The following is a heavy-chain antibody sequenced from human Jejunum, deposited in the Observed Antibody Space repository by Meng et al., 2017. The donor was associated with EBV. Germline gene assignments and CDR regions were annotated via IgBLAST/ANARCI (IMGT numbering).Heavy chain of an antibody. J-gene: IGHJ4*02. Sequence: QVHVVQSGAEVKKPGAAVKVSCRASGYTLTNYALHWVRQAPGQGLEWMGYISAGSGDTKNSQKFQGRVTFTRDTSASTVYMELSSLRSEDTAMYYCARGSSWNRGDYWGQGTLVTVSS. V-gene: IGHV1-3*01. CDR2: ISAGSGDT. CDR1: GYTLTNYA. D-gene: IGHD6-13*01. CDR3: ARGSSWNRGDY.